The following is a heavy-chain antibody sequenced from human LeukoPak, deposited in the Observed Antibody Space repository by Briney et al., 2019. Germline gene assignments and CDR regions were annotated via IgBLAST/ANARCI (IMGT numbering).Heavy chain of an antibody. CDR1: GFTFSSYW. V-gene: IGHV3-74*01. Sequence: PGGSLRLSCAASGFTFSSYWMHWVRQTPGRGLVWVARINTDGTIIDYADSVQGRFTISRDNAKNTLYLQMNSLRAEDTALYYCVKDLYFRADCWGQGTLVTVSS. CDR3: VKDLYFRADC. D-gene: IGHD2/OR15-2a*01. J-gene: IGHJ4*02. CDR2: INTDGTII.